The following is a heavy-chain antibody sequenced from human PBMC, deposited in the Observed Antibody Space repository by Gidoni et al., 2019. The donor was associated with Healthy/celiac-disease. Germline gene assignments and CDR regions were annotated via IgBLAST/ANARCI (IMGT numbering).Heavy chain of an antibody. CDR2: IIPIFGTA. Sequence: QVQLVQSGAEVKKPGSSVKVSCKASGGTFSSYAISWVRQAPGQGLECMGGIIPIFGTANYAQKFQGRVTITADKSTSTAYMELSSLRSEDTAVYYCAREENYYGSGSYYLGYWGQGTLVTVSS. J-gene: IGHJ4*02. CDR3: AREENYYGSGSYYLGY. V-gene: IGHV1-69*06. CDR1: GGTFSSYA. D-gene: IGHD3-10*01.